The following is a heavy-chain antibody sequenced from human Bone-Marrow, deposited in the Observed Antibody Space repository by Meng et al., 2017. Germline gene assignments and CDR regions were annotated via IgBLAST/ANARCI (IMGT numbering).Heavy chain of an antibody. V-gene: IGHV3-48*03. CDR1: GFTFSSYE. CDR3: AKGSYIDSYEVRH. Sequence: GESLKISCAASGFTFSSYEMNWVRQAPGKGLEWVSYISSSGSTKYYADSVKGRFTISRDNSKNMLFLQMSSLRADDRAVYYCAKGSYIDSYEVRHWGQGTMVTVSS. CDR2: ISSSGSTK. J-gene: IGHJ1*01. D-gene: IGHD3-16*01.